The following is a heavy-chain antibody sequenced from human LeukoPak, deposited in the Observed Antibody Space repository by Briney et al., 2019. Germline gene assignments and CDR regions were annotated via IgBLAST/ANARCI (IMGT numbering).Heavy chain of an antibody. D-gene: IGHD1-26*01. V-gene: IGHV1-2*02. Sequence: ASVKVFCKASGYTFTGYYMHWVRQAPGQGLEWMGWINPNSGGTNYAQKFQGRVTMTRDTSISTAYMELSRLRSDDTAVYYCARPLPVGATETPFDYWGQGTLVTVSS. CDR3: ARPLPVGATETPFDY. J-gene: IGHJ4*02. CDR1: GYTFTGYY. CDR2: INPNSGGT.